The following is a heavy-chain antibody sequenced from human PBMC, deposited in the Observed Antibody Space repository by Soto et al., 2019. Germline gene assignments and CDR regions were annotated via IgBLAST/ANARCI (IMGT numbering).Heavy chain of an antibody. CDR3: ARVRSGGFDY. J-gene: IGHJ4*02. CDR1: GFTFSDHY. CDR2: TRNKANSYTT. Sequence: PGGSLRLSCAASGFTFSDHYMDWVRQAPGKGLEWVGRTRNKANSYTTEYAASVKGRFTISRDDSKNSLYLQMNSLKTEDTAVYYCARVRSGGFDYWGQGTLVTVSS. V-gene: IGHV3-72*01. D-gene: IGHD3-10*01.